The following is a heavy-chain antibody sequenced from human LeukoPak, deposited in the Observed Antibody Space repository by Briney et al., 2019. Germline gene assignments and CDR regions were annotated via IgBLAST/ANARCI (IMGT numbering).Heavy chain of an antibody. CDR3: ARDEYGSGESDAYDI. CDR1: GFTFSSYS. J-gene: IGHJ3*02. V-gene: IGHV3-48*02. Sequence: TGGSLRLSCAASGFTFSSYSMNWVRQAPGKGLEWVSYISSSSTIYYADSVKGRFTISRDNAKNSLYLQMNSLRDEDTAVYYCARDEYGSGESDAYDIWGQGTMVTVSS. CDR2: ISSSSTI. D-gene: IGHD3-10*01.